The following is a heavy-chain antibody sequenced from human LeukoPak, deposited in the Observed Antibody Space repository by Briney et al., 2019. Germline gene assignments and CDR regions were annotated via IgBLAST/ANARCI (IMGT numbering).Heavy chain of an antibody. Sequence: GGSLRLSCAASGFTFSSYAMSWVRQAPGKGLEWVSAISGSGGSTYYAASVKGRFTISRDNSKNTLYLQMNSLRAEDTAVYYCAKSGITGTTTYYYYYMDVWGKGTTDTVSS. CDR2: ISGSGGST. CDR3: AKSGITGTTTYYYYYMDV. CDR1: GFTFSSYA. J-gene: IGHJ6*03. D-gene: IGHD1-14*01. V-gene: IGHV3-23*01.